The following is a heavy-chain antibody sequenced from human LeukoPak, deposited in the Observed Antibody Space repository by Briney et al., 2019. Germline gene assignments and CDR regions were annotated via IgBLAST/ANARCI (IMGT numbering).Heavy chain of an antibody. V-gene: IGHV3-23*01. Sequence: PGGSLRLSCAASGFTFSSYVMSWVRQAPGKGLEWVSTISASGGSTYYADSVKGRFTISRDNSMYTLYLQMNSLRAEDTAVYYCAKTNEFTYFDSWGQGTLVTVSS. D-gene: IGHD1-1*01. CDR3: AKTNEFTYFDS. J-gene: IGHJ4*02. CDR1: GFTFSSYV. CDR2: ISASGGST.